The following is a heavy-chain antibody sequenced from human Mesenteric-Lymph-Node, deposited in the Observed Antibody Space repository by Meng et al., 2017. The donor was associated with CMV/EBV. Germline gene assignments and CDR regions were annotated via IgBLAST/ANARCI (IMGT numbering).Heavy chain of an antibody. V-gene: IGHV4-59*12. CDR2: IYYSGST. D-gene: IGHD6-13*01. CDR3: AREESSSPFDY. J-gene: IGHJ4*02. Sequence: GSLRLSCTVSGGSISSYYWSWIRQPPGKGLEWIGYIYYSGSTNYNPSLKSRVTISVDTSKNQFSLKLSSVTPADTAVYYCAREESSSPFDYWGQGTLVTVSS. CDR1: GGSISSYY.